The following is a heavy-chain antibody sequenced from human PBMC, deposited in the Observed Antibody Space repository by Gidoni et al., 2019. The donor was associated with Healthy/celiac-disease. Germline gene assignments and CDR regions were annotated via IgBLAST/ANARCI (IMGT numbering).Heavy chain of an antibody. J-gene: IGHJ4*02. CDR2: INHSGST. Sequence: QVQLQQWGAGLLKPSETLSLTCAVYGGSSSGYYWSWLRQPPGKGLEWIGEINHSGSTNYNPSLKSRVTISVDTSKSQFSLKLSSVTAADTAVYYCAATYDSSGYQYYFDYWGQGTLVTVSS. D-gene: IGHD3-22*01. CDR1: GGSSSGYY. CDR3: AATYDSSGYQYYFDY. V-gene: IGHV4-34*01.